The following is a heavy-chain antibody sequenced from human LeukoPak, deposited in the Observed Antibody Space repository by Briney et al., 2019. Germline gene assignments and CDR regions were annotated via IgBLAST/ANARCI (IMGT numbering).Heavy chain of an antibody. CDR3: ARAPPVPSAYYYGSGGGMDV. D-gene: IGHD3-10*01. V-gene: IGHV3-21*01. J-gene: IGHJ6*02. Sequence: PGRSLRLSCAASGFTFSSYSMNWVRQAPGKGLEWVSSISSSSSYIYYADSVKGRFTISRDNAKNSLYLQMNSLRAEDTAVYYCARAPPVPSAYYYGSGGGMDVWGQGTTVTVSS. CDR2: ISSSSSYI. CDR1: GFTFSSYS.